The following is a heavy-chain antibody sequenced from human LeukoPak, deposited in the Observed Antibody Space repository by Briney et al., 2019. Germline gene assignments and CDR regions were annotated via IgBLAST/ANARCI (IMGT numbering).Heavy chain of an antibody. CDR3: ARVKGSGYRNSVDY. Sequence: GGSLRLSCAASGFTFDDYAMNWVRQAPGKGLEWVSGINWNGGSTYYRDSVKGRFTISRDNAKNSLYLQMNSLRAEDTALYYCARVKGSGYRNSVDYWGQGTLVTVSS. CDR1: GFTFDDYA. V-gene: IGHV3-20*04. D-gene: IGHD3-3*01. CDR2: INWNGGST. J-gene: IGHJ4*02.